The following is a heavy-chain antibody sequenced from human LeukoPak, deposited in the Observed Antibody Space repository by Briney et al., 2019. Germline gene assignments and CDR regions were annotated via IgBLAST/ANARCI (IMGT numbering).Heavy chain of an antibody. J-gene: IGHJ4*02. V-gene: IGHV3-23*01. CDR1: GFTFSTFA. D-gene: IGHD5-18*01. Sequence: GGSLRLSCAASGFTFSTFAMIWVRQPPGKGLEWVSSIFPSGGEIHYADSVRGRFTISRDNSKSTLSLQMNSLRVEDTAIYYCATYSQVLLPFESWGQGTLVTVSS. CDR3: ATYSQVLLPFES. CDR2: IFPSGGEI.